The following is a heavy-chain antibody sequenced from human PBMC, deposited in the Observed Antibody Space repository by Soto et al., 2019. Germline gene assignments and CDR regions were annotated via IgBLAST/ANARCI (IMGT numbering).Heavy chain of an antibody. CDR1: GGSISSSSYY. CDR2: IYYSGST. J-gene: IGHJ4*02. Sequence: EILSLTCTVSGGSISSSSYYWGWIRQPPGKGLEWIGSIYYSGSTYYNPSLKSRVTISVDTSKNQFSLKLSSVTAADTAVYYCASQKYSSSWPPFDYWGQGTLVTVSS. V-gene: IGHV4-39*01. CDR3: ASQKYSSSWPPFDY. D-gene: IGHD6-13*01.